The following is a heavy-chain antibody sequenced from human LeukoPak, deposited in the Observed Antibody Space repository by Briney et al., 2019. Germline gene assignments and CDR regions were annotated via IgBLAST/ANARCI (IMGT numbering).Heavy chain of an antibody. CDR1: GGSISVYY. CDR2: TYYDGST. J-gene: IGHJ4*02. D-gene: IGHD3-3*01. Sequence: SETLSLTCTVSGGSISVYYWNWIRQPPGKGLEWIGSTYYDGSTYYNPSLKSRVTISRDTSKDQFSLRLSSVTAADTAVYYCARRSSGRPVDYWGQGTLVTVSS. CDR3: ARRSSGRPVDY. V-gene: IGHV4-59*12.